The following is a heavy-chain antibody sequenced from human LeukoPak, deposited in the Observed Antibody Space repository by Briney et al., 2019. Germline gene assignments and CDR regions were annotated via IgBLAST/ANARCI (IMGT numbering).Heavy chain of an antibody. Sequence: ASVKVSCKASGYTFTGYYMHWARQAPGQGLEWMGWINPNSGGTNYAQKFQGRVTMTRDTSISTAYMELSRLRSDDTAVYYCAREGYYGSGSYNYYYYGMDVWGQGTTVTVSS. CDR2: INPNSGGT. CDR1: GYTFTGYY. V-gene: IGHV1-2*02. CDR3: AREGYYGSGSYNYYYYGMDV. J-gene: IGHJ6*02. D-gene: IGHD3-10*01.